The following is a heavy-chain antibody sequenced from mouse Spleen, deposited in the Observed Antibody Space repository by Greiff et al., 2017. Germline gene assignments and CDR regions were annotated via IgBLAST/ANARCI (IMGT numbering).Heavy chain of an antibody. Sequence: EVMLVESGGGLVKPGGSLKLSCAASGFTFSSYAMSWVRQTPEKRLEWVATISSGGSYTYYPDSVKGRFTISRDNAKNTLYLQMSSLRSEDTAMYYCARPSLLRLPYFDYWGQGTTLTVSS. CDR2: ISSGGSYT. CDR3: ARPSLLRLPYFDY. D-gene: IGHD1-2*01. J-gene: IGHJ2*01. V-gene: IGHV5-9-1*01. CDR1: GFTFSSYA.